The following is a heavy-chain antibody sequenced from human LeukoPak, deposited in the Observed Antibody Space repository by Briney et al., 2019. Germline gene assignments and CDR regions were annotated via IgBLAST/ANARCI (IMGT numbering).Heavy chain of an antibody. CDR1: GGSISSYY. J-gene: IGHJ4*02. CDR3: ARRDLITMIVD. D-gene: IGHD3-22*01. Sequence: SETLSLTCTVSGGSISSYYRSWIRQPPGKGLEWIGYIYYSGSTNYNPSLKSRVTISVDTSKNQFSLKLSSVTAADTAVYYCARRDLITMIVDWGQGTLVTVSS. CDR2: IYYSGST. V-gene: IGHV4-59*08.